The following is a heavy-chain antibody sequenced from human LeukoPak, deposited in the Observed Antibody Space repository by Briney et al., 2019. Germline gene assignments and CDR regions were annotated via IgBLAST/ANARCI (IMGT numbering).Heavy chain of an antibody. D-gene: IGHD5-12*01. V-gene: IGHV4-59*08. Sequence: SETLSLTCTVSGGSISSYYWSWIRQPPGKGLEWIGYIYYSGSTNYNPSLKSRVTISVDTSKNQFSLKLSSVTAADTAVYYCARAVVATVYFDYSGQGTLVTVSS. CDR3: ARAVVATVYFDY. J-gene: IGHJ4*02. CDR2: IYYSGST. CDR1: GGSISSYY.